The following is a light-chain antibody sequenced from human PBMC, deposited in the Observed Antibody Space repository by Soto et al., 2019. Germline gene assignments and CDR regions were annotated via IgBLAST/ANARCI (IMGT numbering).Light chain of an antibody. V-gene: IGLV2-14*01. J-gene: IGLJ2*01. CDR3: SSYTGSSTHVV. CDR1: SSDVGGYNY. CDR2: DVS. Sequence: QSVLTQPASVSGSPGQSITISCTGTSSDVGGYNYVSWYQQHPGKAPKLMIYDVSNRPSGVSYRFSGSKSGNTASLTISGLQAEDEADYYCSSYTGSSTHVVFGGGTKVTVL.